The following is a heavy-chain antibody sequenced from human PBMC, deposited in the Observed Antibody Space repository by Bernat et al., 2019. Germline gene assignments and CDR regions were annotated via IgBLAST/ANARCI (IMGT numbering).Heavy chain of an antibody. J-gene: IGHJ6*03. CDR1: GFTFSSYE. CDR2: ISSSGSTI. CDR3: ARGRDRFLEWLFHYMYV. V-gene: IGHV3-48*03. D-gene: IGHD3-3*01. Sequence: EVQLVESGGGLVQPGGSLRLSCAASGFTFSSYEMNWVRQAPGKGLEWVSYISSSGSTIYYADSGKGRFTISRDNAKNSLYLQMNSLRAEDTAVYYCARGRDRFLEWLFHYMYVWGKGTTVTVSS.